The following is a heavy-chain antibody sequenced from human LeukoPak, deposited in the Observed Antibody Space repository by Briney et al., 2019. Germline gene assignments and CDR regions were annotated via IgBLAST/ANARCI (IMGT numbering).Heavy chain of an antibody. CDR1: GFIFNNYA. D-gene: IGHD6-6*01. CDR3: AKGLAARLVDD. CDR2: VSHSDERT. V-gene: IGHV3-23*01. Sequence: GYLRLSCAASGFIFNNYAMGWVRQAPGGGLEWVSVVSHSDERTYYADSVKGRFTISRDNSKNTLYLQMSSLRAEDTAVYYCAKGLAARLVDDWGQGTLVTDSP. J-gene: IGHJ4*02.